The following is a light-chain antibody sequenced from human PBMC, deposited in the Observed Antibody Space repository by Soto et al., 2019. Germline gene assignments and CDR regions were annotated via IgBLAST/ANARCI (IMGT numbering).Light chain of an antibody. CDR1: QSISNS. CDR3: LQDFKYPRT. Sequence: DIQMTPSPSSPSASVGDRVTITFRASQSISNSLNWYQQKPGRAPKLLIYAAYSLQSGVQSRFSGSGSGTDFTLTIGSLQPEDFATYYCLQDFKYPRTFGQGTKVDIK. J-gene: IGKJ1*01. V-gene: IGKV1-39*01. CDR2: AAY.